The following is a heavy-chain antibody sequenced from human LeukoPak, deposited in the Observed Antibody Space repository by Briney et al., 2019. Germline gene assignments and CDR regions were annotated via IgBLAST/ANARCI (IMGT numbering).Heavy chain of an antibody. V-gene: IGHV4-31*03. J-gene: IGHJ3*02. CDR3: ASLGEGDYVWGTDYAFDI. CDR1: GGSISSGGYY. Sequence: PSETLSLTCTVSGGSISSGGYYWSWIRQHPGKGLEWIGYIYYSGSTYYNPSLKSRVTISVDTSKNQFSLKLSSVTAADTAVYYCASLGEGDYVWGTDYAFDIWGQGTMVTVSS. D-gene: IGHD3-16*01. CDR2: IYYSGST.